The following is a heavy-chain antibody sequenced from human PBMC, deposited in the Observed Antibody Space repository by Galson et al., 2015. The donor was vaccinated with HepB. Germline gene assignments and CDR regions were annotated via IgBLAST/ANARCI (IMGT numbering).Heavy chain of an antibody. J-gene: IGHJ6*04. D-gene: IGHD6-13*01. Sequence: SPRPSRAAPGLTPDDYTLPWVRPAPGKGLQRVSLIRWAGGSTYYADSVKGRFTISRDNSKNSLYLQMNSLRTEDTALYYCAKDMEAAAGYYYYGMDVWGKGTTVTVSS. CDR3: AKDMEAAAGYYYYGMDV. CDR1: GLTPDDYT. CDR2: IRWAGGST. V-gene: IGHV3-43*01.